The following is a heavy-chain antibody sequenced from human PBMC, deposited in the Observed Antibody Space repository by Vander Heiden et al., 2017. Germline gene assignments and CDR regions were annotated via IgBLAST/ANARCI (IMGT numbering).Heavy chain of an antibody. J-gene: IGHJ3*02. D-gene: IGHD1-26*01. Sequence: QVQLVESGGGVVQPGRSLRLSCAASGFTFSGYGMHWVRQAPGKGLEWVAVISYDGSNKYYADSVKGRFTISRDNSKNRLYLQMNSLRAEDTAVYYCARDRGVGATEGAFDIWGQGTMVTVSS. CDR3: ARDRGVGATEGAFDI. V-gene: IGHV3-30*04. CDR2: ISYDGSNK. CDR1: GFTFSGYG.